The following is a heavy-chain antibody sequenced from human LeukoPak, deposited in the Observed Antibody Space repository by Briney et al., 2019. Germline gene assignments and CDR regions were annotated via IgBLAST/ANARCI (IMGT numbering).Heavy chain of an antibody. CDR3: ARDVRPFLWYQLLFEPPGNDY. Sequence: SETLSLTCTVSGGSISSYYWSWIRQPPGKGLEWIGYIYYSGSTNYNPSLKSRVTISVKTSKNQFSLKLRSVTAADTAVYYCARDVRPFLWYQLLFEPPGNDYWGQGTLVTVSS. V-gene: IGHV4-59*01. J-gene: IGHJ4*02. CDR2: IYYSGST. D-gene: IGHD2-2*01. CDR1: GGSISSYY.